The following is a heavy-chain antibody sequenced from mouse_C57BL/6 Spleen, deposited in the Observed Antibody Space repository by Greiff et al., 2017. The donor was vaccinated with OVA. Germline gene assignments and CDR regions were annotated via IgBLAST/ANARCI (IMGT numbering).Heavy chain of an antibody. J-gene: IGHJ4*01. CDR2: IDPETGGT. CDR1: GYTFTDYE. Sequence: VQLQQSGAELVRPGASVTLSRKASGYTFTDYEMHWVKQTPVHGLEWIGAIDPETGGTAYNQKFKGKAILTADKSSSTAYMELRSLTSEDSAVYYCTGDAMDYWGQGTSVTVSS. V-gene: IGHV1-15*01. CDR3: TGDAMDY.